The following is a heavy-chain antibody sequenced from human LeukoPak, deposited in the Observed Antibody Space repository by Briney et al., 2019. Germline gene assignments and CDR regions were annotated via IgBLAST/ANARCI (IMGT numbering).Heavy chain of an antibody. V-gene: IGHV3-7*03. CDR2: IKQGESEK. J-gene: IGHJ4*02. D-gene: IGHD1-26*01. CDR1: GISLSRYW. CDR3: ATYSGVHHKTFDD. Sequence: GGSLRLSCAAYGISLSRYWMSWVRQAPGEGLEWVANIKQGESEKDYVDSVRGRFTISRDDAQNSLYLQMNSLRAEDTALCYCATYSGVHHKTFDDWGQGTLVTVSS.